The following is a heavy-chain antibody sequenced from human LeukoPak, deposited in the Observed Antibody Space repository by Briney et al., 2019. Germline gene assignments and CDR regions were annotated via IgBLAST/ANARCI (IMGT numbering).Heavy chain of an antibody. Sequence: GGSLRLSCAASGFTFSSYAMHWVRQAPGKGLEWVAVTPYDGSNKYYADSVKGRFTISRDNSKNTLYLQMNSLRAEDTAVYYCARGADFWSGYYTAAPFDYWGQGTLVTVSS. CDR1: GFTFSSYA. D-gene: IGHD3-3*01. CDR2: TPYDGSNK. J-gene: IGHJ4*02. CDR3: ARGADFWSGYYTAAPFDY. V-gene: IGHV3-30-3*01.